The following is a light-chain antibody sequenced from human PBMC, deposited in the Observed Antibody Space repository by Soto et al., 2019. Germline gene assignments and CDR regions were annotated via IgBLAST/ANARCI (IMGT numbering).Light chain of an antibody. Sequence: QSALTQPASVSGSPGQSITISCTGTSSDVGGYNFVSWYQQHPGNAPTLMIYDVSNRPSGVSDRFSGSKSGNTASLTISGLQAEDEADYYCSSYTSSSTSLYVFGAGTKLTVL. V-gene: IGLV2-14*01. CDR2: DVS. J-gene: IGLJ1*01. CDR3: SSYTSSSTSLYV. CDR1: SSDVGGYNF.